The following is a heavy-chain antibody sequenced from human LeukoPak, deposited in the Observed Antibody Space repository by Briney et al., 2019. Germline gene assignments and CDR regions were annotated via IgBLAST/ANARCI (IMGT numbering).Heavy chain of an antibody. J-gene: IGHJ5*02. CDR2: IYYSGST. CDR3: SRGASGDDYHWFDP. CDR1: GGSISSYY. V-gene: IGHV4-59*01. D-gene: IGHD5-12*01. Sequence: SSETLSLTCTVSGGSISSYYWSWIRQPPGKGLEWIGYIYYSGSTNYNPSLKSRVTISVDTSKNQFSLKLSSVTAADTAVYYCSRGASGDDYHWFDPWGQGTLVTVSS.